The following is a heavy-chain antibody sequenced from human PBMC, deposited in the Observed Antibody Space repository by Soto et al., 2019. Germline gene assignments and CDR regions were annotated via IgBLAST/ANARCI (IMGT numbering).Heavy chain of an antibody. V-gene: IGHV3-48*02. CDR3: VRDRMWEQWLGPHDAFEI. J-gene: IGHJ3*02. CDR2: VNSAANDI. CDR1: GFTFSIFT. Sequence: RGSLRLSCAASGFTFSIFTISWVRQAPGKGLEWISYVNSAANDIYYTDSVRGRFTISRDNAKNSLYLQMNSLRDDDTAVYYCVRDRMWEQWLGPHDAFEIWGQGTMVTVSS. D-gene: IGHD6-19*01.